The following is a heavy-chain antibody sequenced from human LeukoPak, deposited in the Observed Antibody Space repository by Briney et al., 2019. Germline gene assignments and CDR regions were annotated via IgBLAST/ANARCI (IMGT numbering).Heavy chain of an antibody. CDR1: GGSISSGGYY. J-gene: IGHJ5*02. CDR2: IYYSGST. Sequence: SETLSLTCTVSGGSISSGGYYWSWIRQHPGKGLEWIGYIYYSGSTYYNPSLKSRVTISVDTSKNQFSLKLSSVTAADTAVYYCARKSIAAPRGWFDPWGQGTLVTVSS. CDR3: ARKSIAAPRGWFDP. D-gene: IGHD6-6*01. V-gene: IGHV4-31*03.